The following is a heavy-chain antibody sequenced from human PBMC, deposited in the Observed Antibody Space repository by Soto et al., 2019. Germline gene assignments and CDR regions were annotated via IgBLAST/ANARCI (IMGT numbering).Heavy chain of an antibody. CDR1: GFTFSSYA. CDR2: ISYDGSNK. D-gene: IGHD2-15*01. CDR3: ASNTPYDCSGGSCYYYYGMDV. Sequence: GGSLRLPCAASGFTFSSYAMHWIRQAPGKGLEWLAVISYDGSNKYYADSVKGRFTISRDNSKNTLYLQMNSLRAEDTAVYYCASNTPYDCSGGSCYYYYGMDVWGQGPTVTVSS. J-gene: IGHJ6*02. V-gene: IGHV3-30-3*01.